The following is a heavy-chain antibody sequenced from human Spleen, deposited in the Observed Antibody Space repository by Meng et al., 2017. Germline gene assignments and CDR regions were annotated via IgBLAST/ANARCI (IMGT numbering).Heavy chain of an antibody. D-gene: IGHD3-3*01. CDR1: GFTFSSYA. Sequence: GESLKISCAASGFTFSSYAMSWVRQAPGKGLEWVSAISGSGGSTYYADSVRGRFTISRDNSKNTLSLQMNSLRAEDTAVYFCAKGIYTLDYWGQGTLVTVSS. CDR3: AKGIYTLDY. J-gene: IGHJ4*02. V-gene: IGHV3-23*01. CDR2: ISGSGGST.